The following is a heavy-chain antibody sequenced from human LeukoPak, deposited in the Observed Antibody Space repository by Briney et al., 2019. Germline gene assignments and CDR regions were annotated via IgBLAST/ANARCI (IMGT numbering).Heavy chain of an antibody. V-gene: IGHV4-34*01. CDR2: INHSGST. J-gene: IGHJ4*02. CDR3: ARISGYYDSSGYYPMYFDY. CDR1: GGSFSGYY. Sequence: SETLSLTCAVYGGSFSGYYWSWIRQPPGKGLEWIGEINHSGSTNYNPSLKSRVTISVDTSKNQFSLKLSSVTAADTAVYYCARISGYYDSSGYYPMYFDYWGQGTLVTVPS. D-gene: IGHD3-22*01.